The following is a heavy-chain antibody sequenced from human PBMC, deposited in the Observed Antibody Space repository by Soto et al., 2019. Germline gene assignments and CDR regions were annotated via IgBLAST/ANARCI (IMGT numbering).Heavy chain of an antibody. CDR3: ARADTAGSGWYGLGY. V-gene: IGHV1-3*01. D-gene: IGHD6-19*01. CDR1: GYTFTSYA. CDR2: INAGNGNT. J-gene: IGHJ4*02. Sequence: ASVKVSCKASGYTFTSYAMHWVRQAPGQRLEWMGWINAGNGNTKYSQKFQGRVTITRDTSASTAYMELSSLRSDDTAVYYCARADTAGSGWYGLGYWGQGTLVTVSS.